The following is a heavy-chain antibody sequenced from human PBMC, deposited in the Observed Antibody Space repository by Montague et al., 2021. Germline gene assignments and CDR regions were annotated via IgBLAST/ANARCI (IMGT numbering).Heavy chain of an antibody. CDR1: GDSINTYS. V-gene: IGHV4-4*07. CDR3: ARDTVGASGYFYYYYMDV. J-gene: IGHJ6*03. Sequence: SETLSLTCTVFGDSINTYSWNWIRQPAGKGLEWIGRLSNGGSTNSNPSLKSRVSMSVDTSKNQFSLKLSSVTAADTAVYFCARDTVGASGYFYYYYMDVWGRGTTVTVSS. D-gene: IGHD1-26*01. CDR2: LSNGGST.